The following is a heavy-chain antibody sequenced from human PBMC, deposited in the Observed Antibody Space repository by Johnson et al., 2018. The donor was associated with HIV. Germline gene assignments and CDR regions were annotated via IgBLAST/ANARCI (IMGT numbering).Heavy chain of an antibody. D-gene: IGHD3-22*01. CDR1: GFTVSSNY. V-gene: IGHV3-23*04. CDR3: ASGKVSVRVVIFIDV. Sequence: VQLVESGGGVVQPGGFLRLSCVGSGFTVSSNYMTWVRQAPGKGLEWVSGISGSGDRTYDAYSVKGRFTISRDNSKSTLYLQMHSLRAEDTAVYYCASGKVSVRVVIFIDVWGQGTMVTVSA. J-gene: IGHJ3*01. CDR2: ISGSGDRT.